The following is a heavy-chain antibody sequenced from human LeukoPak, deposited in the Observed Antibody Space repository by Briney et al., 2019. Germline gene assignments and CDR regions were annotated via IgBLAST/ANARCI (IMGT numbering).Heavy chain of an antibody. CDR1: GFSFSSYW. Sequence: GGALRLSCAPSGFSFSSYWMSWVRQAPPRGLEWVASIKQDGSEKYYVDCVKGRFTISRDNAKNSLYLQMNSLRAEDTAVYYCARDLGWMATIFDYWGQGTLVTVSS. CDR3: ARDLGWMATIFDY. CDR2: IKQDGSEK. J-gene: IGHJ4*02. V-gene: IGHV3-7*01. D-gene: IGHD5-24*01.